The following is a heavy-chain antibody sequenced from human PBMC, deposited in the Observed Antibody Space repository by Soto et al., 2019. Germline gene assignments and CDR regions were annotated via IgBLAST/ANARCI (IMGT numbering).Heavy chain of an antibody. CDR2: RYYSGST. Sequence: QVQLQESGPGLVKPSQTLSLTCTVSGASISTGDHFWSWLRQPPGKGLESIGYRYYSGSTYYSPSLKSRVTISVDTSMIQFSLYLSSVTAADTAVYYCARGRGYGYGIDYWGQGTLVTVSS. D-gene: IGHD5-12*01. CDR3: ARGRGYGYGIDY. J-gene: IGHJ4*02. CDR1: GASISTGDHF. V-gene: IGHV4-30-4*01.